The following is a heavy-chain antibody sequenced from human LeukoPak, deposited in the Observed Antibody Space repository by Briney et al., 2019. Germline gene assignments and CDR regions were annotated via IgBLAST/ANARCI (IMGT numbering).Heavy chain of an antibody. V-gene: IGHV3-7*01. Sequence: GGSLRLSCAASGFTFSSYWMSRVRQAPGKGLEWVANIKQDGSEKYYVDSVKGRFIISRDNANNSLYLQMNSLRVEDTAVYYCARAACSSTSCYWVYWGQGTLVIVSS. CDR3: ARAACSSTSCYWVY. CDR1: GFTFSSYW. D-gene: IGHD2-2*01. J-gene: IGHJ4*02. CDR2: IKQDGSEK.